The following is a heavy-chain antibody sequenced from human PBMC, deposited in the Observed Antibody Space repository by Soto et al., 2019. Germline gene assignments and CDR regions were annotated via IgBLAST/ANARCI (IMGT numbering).Heavy chain of an antibody. V-gene: IGHV4-59*08. CDR2: ISYSGST. D-gene: IGHD6-13*01. Sequence: SETLSLTCTVSGGSSINYYWSWIRQPPGKGLEWIGYISYSGSTNYNPSLKSRVTISVDTSKNQFSLKLSSVTAADTAVYYCARRTLGIAAADDYWGQGTLVTVSS. CDR1: GGSSINYY. CDR3: ARRTLGIAAADDY. J-gene: IGHJ4*02.